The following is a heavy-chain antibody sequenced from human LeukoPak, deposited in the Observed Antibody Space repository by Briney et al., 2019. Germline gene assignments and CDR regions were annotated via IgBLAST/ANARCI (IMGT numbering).Heavy chain of an antibody. CDR3: AVAANYYYYYYMDV. CDR1: GYSLTELS. V-gene: IGHV1-24*01. D-gene: IGHD2-15*01. Sequence: GASVKVSCKVSGYSLTELSMQWVRQAPGKGLEWMGGFDPEDGETIYAQKFQGRVTMTRNTSISTAYMELSSLRSEDTAVYYCAVAANYYYYYYMDVWGKGTTVTISS. J-gene: IGHJ6*03. CDR2: FDPEDGET.